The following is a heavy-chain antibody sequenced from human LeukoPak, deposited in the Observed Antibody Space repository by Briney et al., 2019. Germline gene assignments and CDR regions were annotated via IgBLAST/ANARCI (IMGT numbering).Heavy chain of an antibody. J-gene: IGHJ4*02. Sequence: GGSLRLSCAASGFTFNNYWMHWVRQAPGKGLVWASRIDSDGSSTRYADAVKGRFTISRDNAKNTLYLQMNSLRAEDTAIYYCVKGGGPRGFDYWGQGILVTVSS. CDR3: VKGGGPRGFDY. CDR2: IDSDGSST. V-gene: IGHV3-74*01. CDR1: GFTFNNYW. D-gene: IGHD3-10*01.